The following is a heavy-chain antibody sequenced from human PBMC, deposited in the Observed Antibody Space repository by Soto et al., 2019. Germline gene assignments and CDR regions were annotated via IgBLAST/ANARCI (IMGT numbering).Heavy chain of an antibody. J-gene: IGHJ6*02. D-gene: IGHD3-3*01. CDR2: MNPNSGNT. CDR3: ARVKVRFLEWLPPRYYYGMDV. V-gene: IGHV1-8*01. Sequence: SVKVSFKPSPYTFTSYDINWVRQATRQGLEWMGWMNPNSGNTGYAQKFQGRVTMTRNTSISTAYMELSSLRSEDTAVYYCARVKVRFLEWLPPRYYYGMDVWGQGTTVTVSS. CDR1: PYTFTSYD.